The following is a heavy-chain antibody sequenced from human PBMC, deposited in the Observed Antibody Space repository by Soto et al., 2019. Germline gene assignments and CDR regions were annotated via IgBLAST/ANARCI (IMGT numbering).Heavy chain of an antibody. CDR3: ASRPFYYYGLDV. V-gene: IGHV4-30-2*01. CDR2: VYHTGNA. CDR1: GGSITTAGYS. J-gene: IGHJ6*02. Sequence: SETLSLTCTVSGGSITTAGYSWIWIRQPPGKALEWIGYVYHTGNAYPKPSLKSRVTISLDRSKNQFSLKMTSVTAADTALYYCASRPFYYYGLDVWGQGTTVTVSS.